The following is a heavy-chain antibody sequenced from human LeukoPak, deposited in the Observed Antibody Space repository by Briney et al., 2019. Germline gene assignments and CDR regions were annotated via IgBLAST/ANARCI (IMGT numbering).Heavy chain of an antibody. D-gene: IGHD2-2*01. CDR3: ARGLRGTSHYNWFDP. V-gene: IGHV4-39*07. J-gene: IGHJ5*02. CDR2: IYYSGST. CDR1: GGSISSSSYY. Sequence: SETLSLTCTVSGGSISSSSYYWGWIRQPPGKGLEWIGSIYYSGSTYYNPSLKSRVTISVDTSKNQFSLKLSSVTAADTAVYYCARGLRGTSHYNWFDPWGQGTLVTVSS.